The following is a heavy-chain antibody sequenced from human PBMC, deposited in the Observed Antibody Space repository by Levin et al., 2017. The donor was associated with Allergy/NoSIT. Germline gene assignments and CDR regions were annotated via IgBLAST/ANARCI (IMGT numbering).Heavy chain of an antibody. CDR1: GFIFSNYN. CDR3: ARGEYCNGAGCYDYGMGV. J-gene: IGHJ6*02. D-gene: IGHD2/OR15-2a*01. Sequence: GGSLRLSCAASGFIFSNYNMDWVRQAPGKGLEWVSYISRSSDTIYYADSVKGRFTVSRDNAKNSLYLQMNSLRDEDTAVYYCARGEYCNGAGCYDYGMGVWGQGTTVTVSS. CDR2: ISRSSDTI. V-gene: IGHV3-48*02.